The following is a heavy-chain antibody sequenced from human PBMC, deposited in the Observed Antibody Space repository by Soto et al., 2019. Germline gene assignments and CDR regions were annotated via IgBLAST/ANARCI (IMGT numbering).Heavy chain of an antibody. D-gene: IGHD2-15*01. CDR1: GFSFSTYG. Sequence: GGSLRLSCAASGFSFSTYGMHWVRQAPGKGLEWVAAISHDGSNKYYVDSVKGRFTISRDSSKNTLYLEMNSLRAEDTAVYYCAKVKVNGYSNFDYWGQGTLVTVSS. CDR2: ISHDGSNK. CDR3: AKVKVNGYSNFDY. J-gene: IGHJ4*02. V-gene: IGHV3-30*18.